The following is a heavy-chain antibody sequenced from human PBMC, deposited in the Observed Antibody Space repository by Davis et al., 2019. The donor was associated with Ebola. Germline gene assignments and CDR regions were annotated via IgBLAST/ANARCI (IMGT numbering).Heavy chain of an antibody. Sequence: GESLKISCAASGFTFSSYRMHWVRQAPGKGLELVAVISYDGSNKYYADSVKGRFTISRDNSKNTLYLQMNSLRAEDTAVYYCAVEWFGELVGYWGQGTLVTVSS. J-gene: IGHJ4*02. D-gene: IGHD3-10*01. CDR2: ISYDGSNK. CDR1: GFTFSSYR. V-gene: IGHV3-30*03. CDR3: AVEWFGELVGY.